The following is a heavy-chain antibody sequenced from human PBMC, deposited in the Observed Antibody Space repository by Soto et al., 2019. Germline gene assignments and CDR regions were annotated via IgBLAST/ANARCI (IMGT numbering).Heavy chain of an antibody. V-gene: IGHV1-69*05. D-gene: IGHD1-20*01. Sequence: SVKVSCKASRVAFSKFIVTWVRQAPGLGLEWVGGIIPIFGTANYAQKVQDRVTMTTDSSTSTAYMDLRGLRSDDTAVYYCARDLGLNNGYFFGMDVWGQGTTVTVSS. J-gene: IGHJ6*02. CDR3: ARDLGLNNGYFFGMDV. CDR2: IIPIFGTA. CDR1: RVAFSKFI.